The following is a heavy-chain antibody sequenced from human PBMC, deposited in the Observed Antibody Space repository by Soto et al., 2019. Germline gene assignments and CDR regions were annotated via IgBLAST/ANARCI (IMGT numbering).Heavy chain of an antibody. CDR3: ARGAGGWRLDY. J-gene: IGHJ4*02. CDR2: ISYDGSNK. CDR1: GFTFSSYA. D-gene: IGHD2-15*01. V-gene: IGHV3-30-3*01. Sequence: LRLSCAASGFTFSSYAMHWARQAPGKGLEWVAVISYDGSNKYYADSAKGRFTITRDNSKNTLYLQMNSLRAEDMAVHYGARGAGGWRLDYWGQGTLVTVSS.